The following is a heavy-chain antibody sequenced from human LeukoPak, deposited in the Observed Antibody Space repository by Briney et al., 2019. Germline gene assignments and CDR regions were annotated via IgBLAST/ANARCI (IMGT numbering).Heavy chain of an antibody. Sequence: PSETLSLTCAVYGGSFSGYYWSWIRQPPGKGLEWIGEINHSGGTNYNPSLKSRVTISVDTSKNQFSLKLSSVTAADTAVYYCARGSGFDYWGQGTLVTVSS. CDR3: ARGSGFDY. CDR1: GGSFSGYY. J-gene: IGHJ4*02. V-gene: IGHV4-34*01. CDR2: INHSGGT.